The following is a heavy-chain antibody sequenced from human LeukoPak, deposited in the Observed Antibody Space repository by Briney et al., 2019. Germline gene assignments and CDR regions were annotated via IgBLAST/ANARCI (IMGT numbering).Heavy chain of an antibody. Sequence: SQTLSLTCALSGDSVASNSAAWNWIRQSPSRGLEWLGRTYYRSKFYLDYAESVKSRITINPDTSKNQFSLQLNSVTSEDTAVYYCAGYCYGSGSPYYYYGMDVWGQGTTVTVSS. D-gene: IGHD3-10*01. J-gene: IGHJ6*02. CDR2: TYYRSKFYL. V-gene: IGHV6-1*01. CDR1: GDSVASNSAA. CDR3: AGYCYGSGSPYYYYGMDV.